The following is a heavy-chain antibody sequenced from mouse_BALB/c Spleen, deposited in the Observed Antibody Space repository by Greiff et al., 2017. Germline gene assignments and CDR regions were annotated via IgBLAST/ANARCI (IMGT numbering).Heavy chain of an antibody. Sequence: QVQLQQSGAELARPGASVKMSCKASGYTFTSYTMHWVKQRPGQGLEWIGYINPSSGYTNYNQKFKDKATLTADKSSSTAYMQLSSLTSEDSAVYYCAIGNWDWYFDVWGAGTTVTGAS. V-gene: IGHV1-4*01. CDR2: INPSSGYT. J-gene: IGHJ1*01. D-gene: IGHD4-1*02. CDR1: GYTFTSYT. CDR3: AIGNWDWYFDV.